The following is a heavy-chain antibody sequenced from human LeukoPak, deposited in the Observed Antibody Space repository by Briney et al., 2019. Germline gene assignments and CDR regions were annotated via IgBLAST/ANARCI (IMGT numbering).Heavy chain of an antibody. V-gene: IGHV3-15*01. D-gene: IGHD3-22*01. CDR1: GFTFSDAW. CDR2: IKSKTDGGTT. CDR3: TTDFYYYDSSGYGAYWYFDL. J-gene: IGHJ2*01. Sequence: GGSLRLSCAASGFTFSDAWMSWVRQAPGKGLEWVGRIKSKTDGGTTDYAAPVKGRFTISRDDSKNTLYLQMNSLKTEDTAVYYCTTDFYYYDSSGYGAYWYFDLWGRGTLVTVTS.